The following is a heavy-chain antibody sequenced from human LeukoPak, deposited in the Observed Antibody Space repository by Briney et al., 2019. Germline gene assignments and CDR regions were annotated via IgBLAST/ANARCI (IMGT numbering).Heavy chain of an antibody. CDR3: ATESFYASDY. CDR2: ISYDVGKK. D-gene: IGHD3-10*01. J-gene: IGHJ4*02. V-gene: IGHV3-30*03. Sequence: GGSLRLSCAASGFTFSSYGMHWVRQAPGKGLEWVAVISYDVGKKYYADSVKGRFTISRDNTENSLYLQMDSLRVEDTAVYYCATESFYASDYWGQGTLVTVSS. CDR1: GFTFSSYG.